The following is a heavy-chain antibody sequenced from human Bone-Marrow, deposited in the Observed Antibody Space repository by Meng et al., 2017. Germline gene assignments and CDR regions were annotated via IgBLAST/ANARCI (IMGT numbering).Heavy chain of an antibody. V-gene: IGHV3-30*01. CDR2: ISYDGSNK. J-gene: IGHJ4*02. CDR1: GFNFSSYV. Sequence: QVASGVSGGGGVQPGRPRRCSCPASGFNFSSYVMHRVRQDPGKGLEWVAVISYDGSNKYYADSVKGRFTISRDKSKNTLYLQMNSLRAEDTAVYYCASQGRGYSYGRPDYWGQGTLVTVSS. CDR3: ASQGRGYSYGRPDY. D-gene: IGHD5-18*01.